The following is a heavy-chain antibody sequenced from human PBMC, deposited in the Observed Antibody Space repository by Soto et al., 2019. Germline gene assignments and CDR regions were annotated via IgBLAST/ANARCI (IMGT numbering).Heavy chain of an antibody. V-gene: IGHV4-4*02. CDR3: AIPGAGDFDY. Sequence: QVQLQESGPGLVEPSGTLSLTCAVSGASISTTAWWSWVRQPPGKGLEWIGEIYHSGTTNCDPSLKSRVTISLAKSKSQFSLTLTSVTAADTAVYYCAIPGAGDFDYWGRGTLVTVSS. CDR1: GASISTTAW. J-gene: IGHJ4*02. CDR2: IYHSGTT. D-gene: IGHD6-13*01.